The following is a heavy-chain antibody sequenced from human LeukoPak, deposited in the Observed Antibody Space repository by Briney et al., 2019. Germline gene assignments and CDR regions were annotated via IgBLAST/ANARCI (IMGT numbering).Heavy chain of an antibody. CDR1: GGSISSSSYY. V-gene: IGHV4-39*01. CDR2: IYYSGTT. CDR3: ARSQYTYALFDF. Sequence: PSETLSLTCTVSGGSISSSSYYWGWIRQPPGKGLEWIGNIYYSGTTYYNPSLKSRVTISVDTSKNQFSLKLSSVTAADTAVFYCARSQYTYALFDFWGQGALVTVSS. J-gene: IGHJ4*02. D-gene: IGHD2-2*01.